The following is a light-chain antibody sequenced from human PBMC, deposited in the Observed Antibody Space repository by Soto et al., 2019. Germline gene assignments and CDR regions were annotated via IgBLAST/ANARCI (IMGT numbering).Light chain of an antibody. CDR2: ECN. CDR1: SSDVGTYNL. Sequence: QSALTQPASVSGSPGQSITVSCTGTSSDVGTYNLVSWYQQYPGKDPKLMIYECNKRPSGVSSRFSGSKSGNTAYLTISGLHGEEEADYYCCSYAGTSTFDVLGSGTKVTVL. CDR3: CSYAGTSTFDV. J-gene: IGLJ1*01. V-gene: IGLV2-23*01.